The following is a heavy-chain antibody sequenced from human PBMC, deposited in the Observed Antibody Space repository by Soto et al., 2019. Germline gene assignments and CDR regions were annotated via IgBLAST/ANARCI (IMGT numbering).Heavy chain of an antibody. D-gene: IGHD6-19*01. CDR3: ARGTTAVAGTRWVQFDY. J-gene: IGHJ4*02. V-gene: IGHV3-30-3*01. CDR1: GFTFSSYA. CDR2: ISYDGSNQ. Sequence: QVPLVESGGGVVQPGRSLRLSCAASGFTFSSYAMHWVRQAPGKGLEWVAVISYDGSNQYYADAVKGRFTISRDNTKNTLYLQRNSLSAEDTSVYYCARGTTAVAGTRWVQFDYWGQVTLVTVSS.